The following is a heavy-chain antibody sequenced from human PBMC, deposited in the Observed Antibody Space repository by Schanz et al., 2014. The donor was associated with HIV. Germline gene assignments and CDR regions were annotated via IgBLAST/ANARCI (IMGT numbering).Heavy chain of an antibody. CDR1: GFRFSSHA. D-gene: IGHD2-21*01. CDR3: ANEEFPNDY. V-gene: IGHV3-23*01. CDR2: ISISGETT. J-gene: IGHJ4*02. Sequence: EVQLLESGGGLVQPGESLRLSCAVSGFRFSSHAMTWVRQAPGKGLEWVSGISISGETTYYADSVKGRFTISRDNSKNTLYLQMNSLRVEDTAVYYCANEEFPNDYWGQGTLVTVSS.